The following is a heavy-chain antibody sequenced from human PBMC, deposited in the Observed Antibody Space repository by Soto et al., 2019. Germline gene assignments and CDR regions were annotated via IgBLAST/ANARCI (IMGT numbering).Heavy chain of an antibody. CDR2: IWYDGSNK. CDR3: AREYYDILTGRYYYYGMDV. J-gene: IGHJ6*02. CDR1: GFTFSSYG. V-gene: IGHV3-33*01. D-gene: IGHD3-9*01. Sequence: PGGSLRLSCAASGFTFSSYGMHWVRQAPGKGLEWVAVIWYDGSNKYYADSVKGRFTISRDNSKNTLYLQMNSLRAEDTAVYYCAREYYDILTGRYYYYGMDVWGQGTTVTVSS.